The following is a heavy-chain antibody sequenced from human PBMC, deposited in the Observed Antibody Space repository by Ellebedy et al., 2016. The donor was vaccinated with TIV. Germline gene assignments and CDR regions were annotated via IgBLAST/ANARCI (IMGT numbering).Heavy chain of an antibody. CDR2: IIAIFGTT. CDR1: GATFSGSA. Sequence: SVKVSCKASGATFSGSAISWVRQAPGLGLEWIGGIIAIFGTTKYAQKFQGRVTITAAQLTTTSHMERSDLRFEDTAIYYCARHIGYRNGPSEYWGQGSLVTVSS. CDR3: ARHIGYRNGPSEY. V-gene: IGHV1-69*13. D-gene: IGHD5-24*01. J-gene: IGHJ4*02.